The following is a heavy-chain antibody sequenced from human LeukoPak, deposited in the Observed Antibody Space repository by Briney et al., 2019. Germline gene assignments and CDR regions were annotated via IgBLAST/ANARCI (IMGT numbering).Heavy chain of an antibody. Sequence: GASVTVSCKASGGTFSSYAISWVRQAPGQGLEWMGGIIPIFGTANYAQKFQGRVTITADESTSTAYMELSSLRSEDTAVYYCARSGYVGQWLVRNYFDYWGQGTLVTVSS. CDR3: ARSGYVGQWLVRNYFDY. J-gene: IGHJ4*02. CDR1: GGTFSSYA. CDR2: IIPIFGTA. D-gene: IGHD6-19*01. V-gene: IGHV1-69*13.